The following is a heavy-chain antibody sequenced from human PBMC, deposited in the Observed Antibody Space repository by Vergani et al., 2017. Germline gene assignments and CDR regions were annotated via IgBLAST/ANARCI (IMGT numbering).Heavy chain of an antibody. Sequence: QVQLQESGPGLVRPSQTLSLTCRVSGDSISGDDYYWSWIRQPPGKGLEWIGCIYNNGTTNYNPSLKSRLFITIDTTKNQFSLKVKSVIAADTAVYFCARHSTVEWLVKLGWIDPWGQGILVTVSS. V-gene: IGHV4-30-4*08. J-gene: IGHJ5*02. CDR2: IYNNGTT. CDR1: GDSISGDDYY. CDR3: ARHSTVEWLVKLGWIDP. D-gene: IGHD6-19*01.